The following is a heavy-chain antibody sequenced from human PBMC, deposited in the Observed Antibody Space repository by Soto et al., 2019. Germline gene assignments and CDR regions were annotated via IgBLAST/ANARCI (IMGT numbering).Heavy chain of an antibody. Sequence: SVTLSLTCTVSGGSIXGSACNSTRKHQGKGLEWIGYISYTGSTNYNPTLKSRVAISVDTSKNQFSLKLSSVTAADTAVYYCAREIRPDYGNNWFDPWGQGTLVTVSS. CDR2: ISYTGST. V-gene: IGHV4-59*12. D-gene: IGHD4-17*01. CDR3: AREIRPDYGNNWFDP. J-gene: IGHJ5*02. CDR1: GGSIXGSA.